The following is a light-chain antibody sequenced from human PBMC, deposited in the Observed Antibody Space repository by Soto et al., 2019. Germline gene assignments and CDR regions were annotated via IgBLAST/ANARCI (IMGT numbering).Light chain of an antibody. V-gene: IGLV2-14*03. CDR1: SSDVGGYNF. CDR3: SSYTTTTSLVV. CDR2: DVS. J-gene: IGLJ2*01. Sequence: QSALTQPASVSGSPGQSITISCSGTSSDVGGYNFVSWYQVHPGKAPRLILYDVSSRPSGLSYRFSGSKSANTASLNISRLQAGDDADYYCSSYTTTTSLVVFVGGTKLTVL.